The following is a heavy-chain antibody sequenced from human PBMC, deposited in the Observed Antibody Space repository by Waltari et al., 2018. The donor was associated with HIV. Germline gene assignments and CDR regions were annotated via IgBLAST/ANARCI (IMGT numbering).Heavy chain of an antibody. CDR3: ARESGIAALNYYYYGMDV. D-gene: IGHD6-6*01. J-gene: IGHJ6*02. V-gene: IGHV1-69*06. CDR2: IIPIFGTA. Sequence: QVQLVQSGAEVKKPGSSVKVSCKASGGTFSSYAISWVRQAPGQGLEWMGGIIPIFGTANYAQKFQGRVTITADKSTSTAYMELSSLRSEDTAVYYCARESGIAALNYYYYGMDVWGQGTTVTVSS. CDR1: GGTFSSYA.